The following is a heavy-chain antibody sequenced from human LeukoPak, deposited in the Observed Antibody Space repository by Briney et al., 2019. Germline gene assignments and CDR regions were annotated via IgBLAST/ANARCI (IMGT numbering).Heavy chain of an antibody. D-gene: IGHD3-22*01. V-gene: IGHV1-18*01. J-gene: IGHJ4*02. Sequence: ASVKVSCKASGYTFTTYGISWVRQAPGQGLEWMGWISAYNGNTNYAQKFQGRVTMTTDTSTSTAYMELRSLRPDDTAVYYCARGSTARYYYDSSGYYRGAVDYWGQGTLVTISS. CDR1: GYTFTTYG. CDR3: ARGSTARYYYDSSGYYRGAVDY. CDR2: ISAYNGNT.